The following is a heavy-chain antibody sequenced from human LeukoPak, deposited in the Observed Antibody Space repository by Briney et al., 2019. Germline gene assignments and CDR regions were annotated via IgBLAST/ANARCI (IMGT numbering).Heavy chain of an antibody. CDR1: GFTLSSYA. Sequence: GGSLRLSCAASGFTLSSYAMSWVRQAPVKGLEWVSAISGSGGSTSYADSVKGRFTISRDNSKNTLYLQMNSLRAEDTAVYYCAKDPRPILEWLYFDYWGQGTLVTVSS. D-gene: IGHD3-3*01. CDR2: ISGSGGST. J-gene: IGHJ4*02. CDR3: AKDPRPILEWLYFDY. V-gene: IGHV3-23*01.